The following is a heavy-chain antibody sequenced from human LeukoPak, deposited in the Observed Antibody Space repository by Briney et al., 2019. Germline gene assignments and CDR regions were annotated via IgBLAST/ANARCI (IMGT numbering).Heavy chain of an antibody. CDR2: MYYDGSS. V-gene: IGHV4-39*01. D-gene: IGHD1-26*01. J-gene: IGHJ4*02. Sequence: SETLSLACTVSGGSINSGTFYWGWIRQPPGKGLAWIGSMYYDGSSYYNPSLKSRVTTSVDTSKNQFSLKLTSVTAADTAVYFCARRSDSGSDDGEDYFDYWGQGTLVTVSS. CDR1: GGSINSGTFY. CDR3: ARRSDSGSDDGEDYFDY.